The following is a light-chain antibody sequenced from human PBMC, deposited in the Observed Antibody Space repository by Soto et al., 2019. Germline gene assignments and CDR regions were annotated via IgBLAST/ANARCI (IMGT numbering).Light chain of an antibody. CDR1: QRISVY. CDR3: QKGYSNPIT. CDR2: AAS. J-gene: IGKJ5*01. V-gene: IGKV1-39*01. Sequence: DIQLAQSPSSLSASIGDRVTIICRASQRISVYLNWYQQEPGKAPKPLIYAASSLQSGVPSRFSRSESGTDFPLTTTSLQPEDFATYSCQKGYSNPITFGQGTRLEIK.